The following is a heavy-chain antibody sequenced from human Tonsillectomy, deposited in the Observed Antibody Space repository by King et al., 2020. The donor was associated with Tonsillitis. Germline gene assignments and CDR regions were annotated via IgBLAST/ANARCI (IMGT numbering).Heavy chain of an antibody. Sequence: QLQLQESGPGLVKPSETLSLTCTVSGGSISSYYWSWIQQPPGKGLEWIGYIYYSGSTNYNPSLKSRVTISVDTSKNQFSLKLSSVTAADTAVYYCARGHIVVVEAFDIWGQGTMVTVSS. CDR3: ARGHIVVVEAFDI. V-gene: IGHV4-59*01. CDR2: IYYSGST. D-gene: IGHD2-21*01. CDR1: GGSISSYY. J-gene: IGHJ3*02.